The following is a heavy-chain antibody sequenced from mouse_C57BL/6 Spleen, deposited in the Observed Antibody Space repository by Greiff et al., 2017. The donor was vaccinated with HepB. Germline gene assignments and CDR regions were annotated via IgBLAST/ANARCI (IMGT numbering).Heavy chain of an antibody. D-gene: IGHD1-1*01. J-gene: IGHJ1*03. CDR1: GYTFTSYW. V-gene: IGHV1-52*01. Sequence: QVQLQQPGAELVRPGSSVKLSCKASGYTFTSYWMHWVKQRPIQGLEWIGNIDPSDSETHYNQKFKDKATLTVDKSSSTAYMQLSSLTSEDSAVYYCARWDGSCYPHWYFDVWGTGTTVTVSS. CDR3: ARWDGSCYPHWYFDV. CDR2: IDPSDSET.